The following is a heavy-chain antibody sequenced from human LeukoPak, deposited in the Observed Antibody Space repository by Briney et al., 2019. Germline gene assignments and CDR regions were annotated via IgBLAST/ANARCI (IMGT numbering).Heavy chain of an antibody. D-gene: IGHD1-26*01. CDR1: GYRFISYW. V-gene: IGHV5-51*01. CDR2: IFPGDSDT. J-gene: IGHJ4*02. Sequence: GESLKISCKGSGYRFISYWIGWVRQMPGKGLEWMGIIFPGDSDTRYSPSFQGQVTFSADKSVSTAYLQWGSLKASDTAMYYCTRLEGGLLEDWGQGTLVTVSS. CDR3: TRLEGGLLED.